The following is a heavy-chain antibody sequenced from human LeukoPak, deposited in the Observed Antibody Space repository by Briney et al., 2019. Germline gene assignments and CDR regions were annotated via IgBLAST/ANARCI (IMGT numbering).Heavy chain of an antibody. Sequence: GGSLRLSCAASGFTFSSYSMNWVRQAPGKGLEWVSYISSSSSTIYYADSVKGRFTISRDNAKNSLYLQMNSLRAEDTAVYYCARVDVRRGYSYGPDYWGQGTLVTVSS. CDR1: GFTFSSYS. CDR3: ARVDVRRGYSYGPDY. CDR2: ISSSSSTI. V-gene: IGHV3-48*01. J-gene: IGHJ4*02. D-gene: IGHD5-18*01.